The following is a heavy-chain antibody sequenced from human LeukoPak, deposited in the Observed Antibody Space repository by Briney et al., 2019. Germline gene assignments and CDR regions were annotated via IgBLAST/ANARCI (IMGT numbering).Heavy chain of an antibody. CDR1: GFTVSSNY. Sequence: PGGSLRLSCAASGFTVSSNYMSWVRQAPGKGLEWVSVIYSGGSTYYADSVKGRFTISRDNSKNTLYLQMNSLRAEDTAVYYCARDDKGYCGGDCYSDYWGQGTLVTVSS. CDR2: IYSGGST. J-gene: IGHJ4*02. V-gene: IGHV3-66*01. CDR3: ARDDKGYCGGDCYSDY. D-gene: IGHD2-21*02.